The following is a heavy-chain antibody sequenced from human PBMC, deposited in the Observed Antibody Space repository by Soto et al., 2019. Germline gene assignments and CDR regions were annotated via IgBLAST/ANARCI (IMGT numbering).Heavy chain of an antibody. D-gene: IGHD6-13*01. CDR1: GGTFSSYT. CDR3: ARDANSSSWYSYYYYGMDV. V-gene: IGHV1-69*08. Sequence: QDQLVQSGAEVKKPGSSVKVSCKASGGTFSSYTISWVRQAPGQGLEWMGRIIPILGIANYAQKFQGRVTITADKSTSTAYMELSSLRAEDTAVYYCARDANSSSWYSYYYYGMDVWGQGTTVTVSS. J-gene: IGHJ6*02. CDR2: IIPILGIA.